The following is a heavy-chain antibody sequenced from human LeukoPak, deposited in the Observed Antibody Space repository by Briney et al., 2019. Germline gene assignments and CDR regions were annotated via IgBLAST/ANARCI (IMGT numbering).Heavy chain of an antibody. J-gene: IGHJ5*02. CDR1: GDSVSSNTAS. Sequence: SQTLSLTCAISGDSVSSNTASWNWIRQSPSRGLEWLGMTYYRSKWYNQYAEPVKSRIAINPDTSKNQFSLHLNSVTPEDTAIYYCARTYYFASGSYPQGFDPWGQGTLVIVSS. CDR2: TYYRSKWYN. V-gene: IGHV6-1*01. CDR3: ARTYYFASGSYPQGFDP. D-gene: IGHD3-10*01.